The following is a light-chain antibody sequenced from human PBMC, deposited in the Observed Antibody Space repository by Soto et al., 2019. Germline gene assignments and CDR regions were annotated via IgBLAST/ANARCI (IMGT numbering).Light chain of an antibody. CDR3: QQYHKLWT. J-gene: IGKJ1*01. Sequence: EIVMTQSPATLSVSPGERATLSCRASQSIFSNGAWYQQRPAQAPRLLIYRASTRATGIPARFSGSGSGTEFTLTISSLQSEDFEVYYCQQYHKLWTFGQGPKVDIK. V-gene: IGKV3-15*01. CDR2: RAS. CDR1: QSIFSN.